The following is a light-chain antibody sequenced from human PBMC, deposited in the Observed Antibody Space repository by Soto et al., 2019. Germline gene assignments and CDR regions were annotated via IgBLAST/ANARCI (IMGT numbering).Light chain of an antibody. Sequence: QSALTQPPSASGSPGQSVALSCTGTSSDVGGNNYVSWYQQHPGKAPKLMVYEVTKRPSGVPDRFSGSKSGNTASLTVSGLQAEDEADYYCSSYAGSNNVIFGGGTKLTVL. V-gene: IGLV2-8*01. J-gene: IGLJ2*01. CDR1: SSDVGGNNY. CDR3: SSYAGSNNVI. CDR2: EVT.